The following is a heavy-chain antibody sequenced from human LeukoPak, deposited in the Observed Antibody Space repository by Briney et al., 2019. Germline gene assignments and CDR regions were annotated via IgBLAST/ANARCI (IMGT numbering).Heavy chain of an antibody. V-gene: IGHV4-38-2*02. Sequence: SETLSLTCTVSGYSISSGYYWGWIRQPPGKGLEWIGSIYHSGSTYYNQSLKSRVTISVDTSKNQFSLKLSSVTAADTPVYYCARDNGHVQPWPSGWFDPWGRGTLVTVSS. CDR1: GYSISSGYY. CDR3: ARDNGHVQPWPSGWFDP. J-gene: IGHJ5*02. CDR2: IYHSGST. D-gene: IGHD3-10*01.